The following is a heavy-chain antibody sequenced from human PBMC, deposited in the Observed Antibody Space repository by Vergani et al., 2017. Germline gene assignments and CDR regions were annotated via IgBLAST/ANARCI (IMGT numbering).Heavy chain of an antibody. Sequence: EVQLLESGGGLVQPGRSLRLSCAASGFTFDDYAMHWVRQAPGKGLEWVSGISGSGGSTYYADSVKGRFTISRDNSKNTLYLQMNSLRAEDTAVYYCARGIAVAGIDPWGQGTLVTVSS. J-gene: IGHJ5*02. CDR3: ARGIAVAGIDP. CDR1: GFTFDDYA. V-gene: IGHV3-23*01. D-gene: IGHD6-19*01. CDR2: ISGSGGST.